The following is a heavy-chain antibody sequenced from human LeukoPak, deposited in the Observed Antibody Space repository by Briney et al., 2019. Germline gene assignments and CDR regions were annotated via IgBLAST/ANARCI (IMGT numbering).Heavy chain of an antibody. Sequence: GWSLPLSCAASGFXFSSYSMHWLRQAPAKGLEWVSSISSSSSYIYYADTVKGRFTITRDNAKNSLYLQMNSLRAEDTAVYYCARSSSASRYWGQGTLVTVSS. CDR3: ARSSSASRY. CDR2: ISSSSSYI. V-gene: IGHV3-21*01. J-gene: IGHJ4*02. D-gene: IGHD3-16*01. CDR1: GFXFSSYS.